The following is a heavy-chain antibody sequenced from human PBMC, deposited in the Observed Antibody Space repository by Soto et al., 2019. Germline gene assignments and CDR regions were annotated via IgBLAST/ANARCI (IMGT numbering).Heavy chain of an antibody. J-gene: IGHJ4*02. CDR2: IYHSGST. CDR3: ARDHIAAAGIPCY. CDR1: GGSFSPNY. D-gene: IGHD6-13*01. Sequence: SETLSLTCTVSGGSFSPNYWSWIRQPPGKGLEWIGYIYHSGSTYYNPSLKSRVTISVDRSKNQFSLKLSSVTAADTAVYYCARDHIAAAGIPCYWGQGTLVTVSS. V-gene: IGHV4-59*12.